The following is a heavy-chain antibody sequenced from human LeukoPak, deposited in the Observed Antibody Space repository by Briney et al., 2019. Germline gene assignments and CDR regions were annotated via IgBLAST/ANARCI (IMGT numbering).Heavy chain of an antibody. CDR2: ISAYNGNT. Sequence: ASVTVSCKASGYTFTSYGISWVRQAPGQGLEWMGWISAYNGNTNYAQKLQGRVTMTTDTSTSTAYMELRGLRSDDTAVYYCARDHSSGWYVGGYFDYWGQGTLVTVSS. V-gene: IGHV1-18*01. D-gene: IGHD6-19*01. CDR1: GYTFTSYG. J-gene: IGHJ4*02. CDR3: ARDHSSGWYVGGYFDY.